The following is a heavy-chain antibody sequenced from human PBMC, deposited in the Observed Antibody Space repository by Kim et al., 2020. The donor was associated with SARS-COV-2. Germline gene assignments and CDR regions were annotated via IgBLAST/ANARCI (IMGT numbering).Heavy chain of an antibody. J-gene: IGHJ4*02. CDR3: ARDLLARHFDY. D-gene: IGHD6-6*01. Sequence: GGSLRLSCAASGFTFSSYGMHWVRQAPGKGLEWVAVTWYDGSNKYYADSVKGRFTISRDNSKNTLYLQMNSLRAEDTAVYYCARDLLARHFDYWGQGTLVTVSS. V-gene: IGHV3-33*01. CDR1: GFTFSSYG. CDR2: TWYDGSNK.